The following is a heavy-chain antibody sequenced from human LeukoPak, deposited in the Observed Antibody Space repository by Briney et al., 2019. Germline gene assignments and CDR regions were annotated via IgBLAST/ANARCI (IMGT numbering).Heavy chain of an antibody. CDR1: GASISGSGYY. V-gene: IGHV4-39*07. CDR2: IYYTGST. CDR3: ARGRDILTGYPIYYYYYYMDV. J-gene: IGHJ6*03. D-gene: IGHD3-9*01. Sequence: SETLSLTCAVSGASISGSGYYLGWIRQPPGKGLEWIGNIYYTGSTYYNPSLKSRVTISVDTSKNQFSLKLSSVTAADTAVYYCARGRDILTGYPIYYYYYYMDVWGKGTTVTVSS.